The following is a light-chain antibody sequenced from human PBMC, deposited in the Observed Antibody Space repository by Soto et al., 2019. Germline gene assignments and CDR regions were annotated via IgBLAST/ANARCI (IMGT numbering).Light chain of an antibody. J-gene: IGLJ2*01. Sequence: QSALTQPASVSGSPGQSITISCTGTSSDVGGYNYVSWYQQHPGKAPKLMIYDVSNRPSGVSNRFSGSKSGNTASLTISGRQAEDEADYYCSSYTSSSTPVAFGGGTKLTVL. CDR3: SSYTSSSTPVA. CDR2: DVS. V-gene: IGLV2-14*01. CDR1: SSDVGGYNY.